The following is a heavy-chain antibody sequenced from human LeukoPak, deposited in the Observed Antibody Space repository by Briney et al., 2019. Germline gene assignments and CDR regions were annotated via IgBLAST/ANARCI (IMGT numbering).Heavy chain of an antibody. CDR1: GYTFTSYY. CDR2: ISPSGGST. Sequence: ASVKVSCKTSGYTFTSYYMHSVRQAPGQGLEWMGIISPSGGSTTYAQKFQGRVTMTRDTSTSTVYMELSSLRSEDTAVYYCARDRIMVRGVPTYFFDYWGQGTLVTVSS. D-gene: IGHD3-10*01. V-gene: IGHV1-46*01. CDR3: ARDRIMVRGVPTYFFDY. J-gene: IGHJ4*02.